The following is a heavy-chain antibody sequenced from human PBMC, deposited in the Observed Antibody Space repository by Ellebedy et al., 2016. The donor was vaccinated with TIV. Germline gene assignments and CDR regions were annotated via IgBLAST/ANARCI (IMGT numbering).Heavy chain of an antibody. J-gene: IGHJ3*02. CDR2: IYPGDFDT. Sequence: PGGSLRLSCKGSGYSFNNYWIGWVRQMPGKGLEWMGIIYPGDFDTRYNPSFQGQVTISVDKSISTAYLQWSSLKASDTAIYYCGRSTCGGDCYSSGAYDIWGQGTMVTVSS. D-gene: IGHD2-21*02. V-gene: IGHV5-51*01. CDR1: GYSFNNYW. CDR3: GRSTCGGDCYSSGAYDI.